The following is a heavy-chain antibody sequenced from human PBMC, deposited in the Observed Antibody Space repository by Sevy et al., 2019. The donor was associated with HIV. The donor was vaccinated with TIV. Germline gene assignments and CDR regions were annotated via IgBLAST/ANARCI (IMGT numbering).Heavy chain of an antibody. Sequence: GGSLTLSCAASGFTFSKYSMSWVRQPPGKGLEWVSALSFSCGGINYAASVKGRFTIFRDNSKSSVYLQMNNLRPEDTAVYYCAREECSKRHDYWGQGTLVTVSS. CDR1: GFTFSKYS. J-gene: IGHJ4*02. V-gene: IGHV3-23*01. CDR2: LSFSCGGI. D-gene: IGHD3-3*01. CDR3: AREECSKRHDY.